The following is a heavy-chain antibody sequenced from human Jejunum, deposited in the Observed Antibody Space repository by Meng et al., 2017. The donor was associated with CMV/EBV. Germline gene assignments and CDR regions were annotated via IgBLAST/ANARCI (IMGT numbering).Heavy chain of an antibody. CDR1: GFSVSSTY. J-gene: IGHJ5*02. CDR3: VRNLGYTYGLVS. Sequence: EVQLVESGGGLVQPGESLSLSCSVSGFSVSSTYMSWVRQAPGKGLEWVTLIYSGGTTFYADSVKGRFTISRDNSKNVLYLQMNSVRAEDTALYHCVRNLGYTYGLVSWGQGTLVTVSS. CDR2: IYSGGTT. D-gene: IGHD5-18*01. V-gene: IGHV3-66*01.